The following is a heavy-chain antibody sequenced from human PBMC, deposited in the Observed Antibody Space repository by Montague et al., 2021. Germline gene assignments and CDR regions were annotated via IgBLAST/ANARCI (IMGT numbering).Heavy chain of an antibody. V-gene: IGHV5-51*01. CDR3: AGRSSTWPLYYFDY. Sequence: QSGAEVKKPGESLRISCKASGYSFAPYWIGWVRQMPGKGLEWMGXIFPDDSDTKYSPSFQGQVNISADKSISTAYLQWTSLKASDSAMYYCAGRSSTWPLYYFDYWGQGTLVIVSS. CDR1: GYSFAPYW. D-gene: IGHD6-13*01. J-gene: IGHJ4*02. CDR2: IFPDDSDT.